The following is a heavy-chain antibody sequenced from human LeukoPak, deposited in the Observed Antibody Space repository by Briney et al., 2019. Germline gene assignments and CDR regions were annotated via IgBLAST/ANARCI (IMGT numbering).Heavy chain of an antibody. J-gene: IGHJ4*02. Sequence: GGSLRLSCAVSGFTFSSSWMHWVRQAPGKGLVWVSHIKTDGSTTACADSVKGRFTISRDNAKNTLYLQMNSLRAEDTGVYYCARGNQQLPRSTPDYWGQGTLVTVSS. CDR1: GFTFSSSW. CDR2: IKTDGSTT. V-gene: IGHV3-74*01. CDR3: ARGNQQLPRSTPDY. D-gene: IGHD2-2*01.